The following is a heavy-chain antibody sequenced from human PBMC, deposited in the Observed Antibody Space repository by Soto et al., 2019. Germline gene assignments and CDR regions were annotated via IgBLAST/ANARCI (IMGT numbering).Heavy chain of an antibody. J-gene: IGHJ4*02. CDR3: AGLKASQIVG. V-gene: IGHV4-59*08. Sequence: QVQLQESGPGLVKPSETLSLTCTVSGGSISSYYWSWIRQPPGKGLEWIGYIYYSGSTNYNPSLKSRVTISVDTSKNQFSLKLSSVTAADTAVYYCAGLKASQIVGWGQGTLVTVSS. D-gene: IGHD1-26*01. CDR2: IYYSGST. CDR1: GGSISSYY.